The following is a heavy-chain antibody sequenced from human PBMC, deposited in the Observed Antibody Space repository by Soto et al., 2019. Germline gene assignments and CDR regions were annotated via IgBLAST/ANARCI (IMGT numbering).Heavy chain of an antibody. D-gene: IGHD2-21*02. V-gene: IGHV1-69*06. CDR2: IIPLFGTA. Sequence: QVYLVQSGAEVKKPGSSVKISCKASGGIFSSNTINWVRQAAGQGLEWMGGIIPLFGTANYAEKFQGRVTITADTSTKTEDMELTSLRSEDTAVYYCASKAACGGDCYAFDSWGQGTLVTVSS. CDR3: ASKAACGGDCYAFDS. J-gene: IGHJ4*02. CDR1: GGIFSSNT.